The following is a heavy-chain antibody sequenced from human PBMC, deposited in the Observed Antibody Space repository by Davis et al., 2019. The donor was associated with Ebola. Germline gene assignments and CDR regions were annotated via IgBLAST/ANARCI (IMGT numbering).Heavy chain of an antibody. D-gene: IGHD6-19*01. CDR1: GFTFSSNS. V-gene: IGHV3-48*01. Sequence: GESLKISCAASGFTFSSNSMNWVRQAPGKGLEWVSYISSSSSTIYYADSVKGRFTISRDNAKNSLYLQMNSLRAEDTAVYYCARSGVQWLVVYWGQGTLVTVSS. CDR2: ISSSSSTI. J-gene: IGHJ4*02. CDR3: ARSGVQWLVVY.